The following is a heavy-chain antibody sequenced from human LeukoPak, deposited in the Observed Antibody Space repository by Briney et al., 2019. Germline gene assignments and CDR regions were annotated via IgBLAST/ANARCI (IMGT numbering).Heavy chain of an antibody. V-gene: IGHV3-30*02. J-gene: IGHJ4*02. Sequence: PGGSLRLSCAASGFTFSTSGMHWVRHSPGKGLDWVAFIRNDGTKKNYADSVKGRFTISRDNSKNTLYLQMNSLRAEDTAVYYCVSSSSGYWGQGTLVTVSS. D-gene: IGHD6-6*01. CDR1: GFTFSTSG. CDR3: VSSSSGY. CDR2: IRNDGTKK.